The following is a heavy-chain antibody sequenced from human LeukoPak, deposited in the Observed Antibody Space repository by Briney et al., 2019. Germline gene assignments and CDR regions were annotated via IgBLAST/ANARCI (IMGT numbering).Heavy chain of an antibody. D-gene: IGHD2-21*02. CDR3: ARQGVATAIDY. CDR1: GGSISSYY. V-gene: IGHV4-4*07. CDR2: IYASGNT. J-gene: IGHJ4*02. Sequence: KPSETLSLTCTVSGGSISSYYWSWIRQPAGEGLEWIGRIYASGNTNYNPSLKSRVTMSVDTSKNLFALKLSSVTAADTAVYYCARQGVATAIDYWGQGTLVTVSS.